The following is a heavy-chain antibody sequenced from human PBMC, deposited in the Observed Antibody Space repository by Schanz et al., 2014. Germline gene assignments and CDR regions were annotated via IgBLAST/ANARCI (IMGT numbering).Heavy chain of an antibody. Sequence: EVQLVESGGGLVKPGGSLRLSCAASGFTFSNYAMNWIRQAPGKGLEWVSGISWNSGSIGYEDSVKGRFTISRDNAKNSLYLQMNSLRAEDMALYFCVKDIYDFWSGNFDYWGQGTLVTVSS. J-gene: IGHJ4*02. CDR2: ISWNSGSI. CDR1: GFTFSNYA. CDR3: VKDIYDFWSGNFDY. D-gene: IGHD3-3*01. V-gene: IGHV3-9*03.